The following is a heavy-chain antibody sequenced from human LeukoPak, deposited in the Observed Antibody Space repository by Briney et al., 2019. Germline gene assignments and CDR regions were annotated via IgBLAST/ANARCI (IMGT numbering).Heavy chain of an antibody. J-gene: IGHJ4*02. Sequence: GESLKISCMGSGYSFTSDWSGGVRQMPGKGLEWMGIIYPRDSNTRYSPSFQGQVTISPDKSNRPAYLQWSSLKASDTAMYYCARPTPYSSSWSASDYWGQGTLVTVSS. CDR2: IYPRDSNT. D-gene: IGHD6-13*01. CDR1: GYSFTSDW. V-gene: IGHV5-51*01. CDR3: ARPTPYSSSWSASDY.